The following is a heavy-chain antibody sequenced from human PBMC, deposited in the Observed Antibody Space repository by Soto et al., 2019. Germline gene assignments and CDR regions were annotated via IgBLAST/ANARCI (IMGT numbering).Heavy chain of an antibody. D-gene: IGHD3-10*01. CDR2: IVVGSGNT. J-gene: IGHJ4*02. Sequence: ASVKVSCKASGFTFTSSAVQWVRQARGQRLEWIGWIVVGSGNTNYAQKFQERVTITRDMSTSTAYMELSSLRSEDTAVYYCARIGRSSGSDFDYWGQGTLVTVSS. CDR1: GFTFTSSA. CDR3: ARIGRSSGSDFDY. V-gene: IGHV1-58*01.